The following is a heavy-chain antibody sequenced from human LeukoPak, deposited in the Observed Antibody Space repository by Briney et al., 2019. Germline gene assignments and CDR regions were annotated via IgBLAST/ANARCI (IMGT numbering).Heavy chain of an antibody. J-gene: IGHJ4*02. CDR2: IYYSGST. CDR1: GGSISSGGYY. CDR3: ARRSLSIAAAGRVIDY. D-gene: IGHD6-13*01. Sequence: SQTLSLTCTVSGGSISSGGYYWSWIRQHPGKGLEWIGYIYYSGSTYYNPSLKRRVTISVDTSKNQFSLKLSSVTAADTAVYYCARRSLSIAAAGRVIDYWGQGTLVTVSS. V-gene: IGHV4-31*03.